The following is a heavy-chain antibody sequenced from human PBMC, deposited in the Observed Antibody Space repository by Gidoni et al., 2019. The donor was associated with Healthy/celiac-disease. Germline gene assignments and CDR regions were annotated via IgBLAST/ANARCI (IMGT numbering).Heavy chain of an antibody. V-gene: IGHV2-26*01. Sequence: HVTLKESGPVLVKPTETLPLTCTVSGLSLSNARMGVSWIRQPPGKALEWLAHIFSNDEKSYSPSLKSRLTISKDTSKSKVVLNMTNMDPVDTDTYYCERIPRAAAGTTGAVDYWGQGTLVTVSS. CDR1: GLSLSNARMG. J-gene: IGHJ4*02. D-gene: IGHD6-13*01. CDR2: IFSNDEK. CDR3: ERIPRAAAGTTGAVDY.